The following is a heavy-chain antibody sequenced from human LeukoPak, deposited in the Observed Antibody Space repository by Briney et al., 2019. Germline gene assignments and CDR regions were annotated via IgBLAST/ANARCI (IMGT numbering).Heavy chain of an antibody. V-gene: IGHV4-59*01. Sequence: SETLSLTCTVSGGSISSYYWSWIRQPPGKGLEWIGYIYYSGSTNYNPSLKSRVTISVDTSKNQFSLKLSSVTAADTAVYYCARDKLLGYWYFDLWGRGTLVTVSS. CDR1: GGSISSYY. CDR2: IYYSGST. J-gene: IGHJ2*01. CDR3: ARDKLLGYWYFDL. D-gene: IGHD7-27*01.